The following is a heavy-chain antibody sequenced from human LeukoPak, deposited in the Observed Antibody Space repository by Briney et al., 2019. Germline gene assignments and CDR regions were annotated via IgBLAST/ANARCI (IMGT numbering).Heavy chain of an antibody. J-gene: IGHJ4*02. CDR1: GGSLSGYY. Sequence: SETLSLTCAVDGGSLSGYYWSWIRQTPGKGLEWIGEIRRSGNANYNPPLKSRVTLSIDTSKNHFSLNLTSVTAADTAMYYCARRPMPTTLTSPFDFWGPGAQVTVSS. V-gene: IGHV4-34*01. CDR2: IRRSGNA. D-gene: IGHD4-17*01. CDR3: ARRPMPTTLTSPFDF.